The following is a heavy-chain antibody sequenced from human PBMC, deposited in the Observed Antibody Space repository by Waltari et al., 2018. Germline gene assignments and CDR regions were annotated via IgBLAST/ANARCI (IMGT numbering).Heavy chain of an antibody. D-gene: IGHD6-13*01. Sequence: EVQLVEYGGGLVQPGGSMRLSCAASGFTFSSYWMHWVRQGPGTGLVWVSRIKSYGSCTSYADSVKGRFTISRDNSRNTLYLQMNSLRAEDTAVYYCARGGDSSSWYPGYFDYWGQGTLVTVSS. J-gene: IGHJ4*02. CDR3: ARGGDSSSWYPGYFDY. CDR1: GFTFSSYW. V-gene: IGHV3-74*01. CDR2: IKSYGSCT.